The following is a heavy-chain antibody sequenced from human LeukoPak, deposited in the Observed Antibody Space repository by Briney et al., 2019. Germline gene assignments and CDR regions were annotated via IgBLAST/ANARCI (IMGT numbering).Heavy chain of an antibody. Sequence: GGFLRLSCAASGFTFSSYAMSWVRQAPGKGLEWVSVISGSGGSTYYADSVKGRFTISRDNSKNTLYLQMNSLRAEDTAVYYCAKDLSSWYGRGPDYWGQGTLVTVSS. CDR2: ISGSGGST. CDR3: AKDLSSWYGRGPDY. CDR1: GFTFSSYA. J-gene: IGHJ4*02. V-gene: IGHV3-23*01. D-gene: IGHD6-13*01.